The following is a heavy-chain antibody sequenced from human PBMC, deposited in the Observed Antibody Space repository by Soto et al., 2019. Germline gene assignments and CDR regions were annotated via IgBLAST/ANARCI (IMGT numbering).Heavy chain of an antibody. CDR1: GYSFTDCH. CDR3: ERGDSTGSSNGVCSFFYNHDMDV. D-gene: IGHD2-8*01. V-gene: IGHV1-2*04. J-gene: IGHJ6*02. CDR2: INPKSGGT. Sequence: ASVKVSCKAAGYSFTDCHIHWVRQAPGQGLEWLGRINPKSGGTSTAQKFQGWVTMTTDTSISTASMELTRLTSDDTAIYYCERGDSTGSSNGVCSFFYNHDMDVWGQ.